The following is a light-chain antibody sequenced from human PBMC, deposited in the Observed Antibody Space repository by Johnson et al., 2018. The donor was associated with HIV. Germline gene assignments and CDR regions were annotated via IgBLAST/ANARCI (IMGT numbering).Light chain of an antibody. Sequence: QSVLTQPPSVSAAPGQKVNISCSGSSSNIGHNYVSWYQQLPGTAPKLLIYDNNKRPSGIPDRFSGSKSGTSPTLGITGLQPWDEADYYCGTWDSSLSAAGVFGTGTKVTVL. V-gene: IGLV1-51*01. CDR3: GTWDSSLSAAGV. J-gene: IGLJ1*01. CDR2: DNN. CDR1: SSNIGHNY.